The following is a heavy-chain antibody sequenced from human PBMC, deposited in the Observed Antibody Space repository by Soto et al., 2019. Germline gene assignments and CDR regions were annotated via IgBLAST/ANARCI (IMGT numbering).Heavy chain of an antibody. Sequence: GGAQRLSCATSGVTFSAYAMRWVRQAPGKGLEWVSAISRSGGSTYYADSVKGRFTVSRDNPENMLYLQMNSLRAEDTAVYFCAKGSASTYYFDSWGQGTLVTVSS. CDR2: ISRSGGST. CDR1: GVTFSAYA. V-gene: IGHV3-23*01. D-gene: IGHD6-19*01. J-gene: IGHJ4*02. CDR3: AKGSASTYYFDS.